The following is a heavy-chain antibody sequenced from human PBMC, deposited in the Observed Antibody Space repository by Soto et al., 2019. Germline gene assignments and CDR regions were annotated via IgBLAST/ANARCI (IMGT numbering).Heavy chain of an antibody. D-gene: IGHD6-13*01. CDR2: INAGNGNT. CDR1: GYTFTSYA. V-gene: IGHV1-3*01. CDR3: ARHVAAAAIDP. Sequence: ASVKVSCKASGYTFTSYAMHWVRQAPGQRLEWMGWINAGNGNTKYSQKFQGRVTTTRDTSASTAYMELSSLRSEDTAVYYCARHVAAAAIDPWGQGTLVTVSS. J-gene: IGHJ5*02.